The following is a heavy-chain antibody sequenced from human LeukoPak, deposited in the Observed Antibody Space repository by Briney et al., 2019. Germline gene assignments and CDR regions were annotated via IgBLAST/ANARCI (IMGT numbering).Heavy chain of an antibody. V-gene: IGHV5-51*01. CDR2: IYPGDSDT. J-gene: IGHJ5*02. Sequence: GESLKISCKGSGYSFTSYWIGWVRQMPGKGLEWMGIIYPGDSDTRYSPSFQGQVTISADKSISTAYLQWSSLKASDTAMYYCARHLPKGAYFPKSFGVVYRGNWFDPWGQGTLVTVSS. CDR1: GYSFTSYW. CDR3: ARHLPKGAYFPKSFGVVYRGNWFDP. D-gene: IGHD3-3*01.